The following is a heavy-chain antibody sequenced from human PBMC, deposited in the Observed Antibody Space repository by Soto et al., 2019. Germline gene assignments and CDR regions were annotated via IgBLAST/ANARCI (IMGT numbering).Heavy chain of an antibody. Sequence: EVQLLESGGGFVQPGESLRLSCAASGFTFSLSAMSWVRQAPGRGLDWVSSLSGGGSTTDYADSVKGRFTISRDNSKNTVHLQVNSLRAADTAVYYCAKGPEYDILTGCDYWGQGALVTVSS. D-gene: IGHD3-9*01. CDR2: LSGGGSTT. V-gene: IGHV3-23*01. CDR3: AKGPEYDILTGCDY. J-gene: IGHJ4*02. CDR1: GFTFSLSA.